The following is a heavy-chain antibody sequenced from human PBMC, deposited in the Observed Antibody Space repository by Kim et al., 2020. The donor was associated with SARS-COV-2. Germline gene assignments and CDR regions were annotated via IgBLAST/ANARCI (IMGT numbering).Heavy chain of an antibody. V-gene: IGHV1-2*06. CDR1: GYTFTGYY. CDR2: INPNSGGT. J-gene: IGHJ4*02. D-gene: IGHD3-22*01. CDR3: ARDTYYYASSGYLNY. Sequence: ASVKVSCKASGYTFTGYYMHWVRQAPGQGLEWMGRINPNSGGTNYAQKVQGRVTMTRDTSISTAYMELSRLISDDTAVYFCARDTYYYASSGYLNYWGQGTMVTVSS.